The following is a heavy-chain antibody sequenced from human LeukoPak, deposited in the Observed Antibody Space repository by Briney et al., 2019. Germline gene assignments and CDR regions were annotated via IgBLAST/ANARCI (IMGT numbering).Heavy chain of an antibody. CDR3: ARIGNYDSGSSIGMDV. Sequence: SETLSLTCTVSGYSISSGYYWGWIRQPPGKGLEWMGSIYHSGITSCNPSLKSRVTISVDTSKNQFSLNLTSVTAADTAVYYCARIGNYDSGSSIGMDVWGQGTTVTVSS. CDR2: IYHSGIT. D-gene: IGHD3-10*01. V-gene: IGHV4-38-2*02. J-gene: IGHJ6*02. CDR1: GYSISSGYY.